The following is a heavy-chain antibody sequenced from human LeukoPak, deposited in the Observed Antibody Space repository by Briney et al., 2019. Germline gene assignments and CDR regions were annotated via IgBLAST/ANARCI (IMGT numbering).Heavy chain of an antibody. CDR1: GFTFRSYT. CDR2: FSGTGDST. CDR3: GVYTSSWHRWDY. J-gene: IGHJ4*02. D-gene: IGHD6-13*01. Sequence: GGSLRLSCVASGFTFRSYTMSWVRQAPGKGLEWVSSFSGTGDSTYYADSVKGRFTISRDNSKNTLYLQMNSLSAEDTAVYYCGVYTSSWHRWDYWGQGTLVTVSS. V-gene: IGHV3-23*01.